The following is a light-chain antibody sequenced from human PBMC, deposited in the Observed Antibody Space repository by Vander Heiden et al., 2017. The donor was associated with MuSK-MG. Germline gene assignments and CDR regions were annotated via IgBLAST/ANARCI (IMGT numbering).Light chain of an antibody. CDR2: GNS. J-gene: IGLJ3*02. CDR3: QSYDSSLSGSGV. CDR1: SSNIGAGYD. V-gene: IGLV1-40*01. Sequence: QSVLTQPPSVSGAPGQRVTISCPGSSSNIGAGYDVHWYQQLPGTAPKLLIYGNSKRPSGVPDRFSGSKSGTSASLAITGLQAEEEADYYCQSYDSSLSGSGVFGGGTKLTVL.